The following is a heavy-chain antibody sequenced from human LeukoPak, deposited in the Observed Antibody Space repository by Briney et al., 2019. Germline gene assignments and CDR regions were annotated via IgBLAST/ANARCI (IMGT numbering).Heavy chain of an antibody. D-gene: IGHD3-16*01. CDR1: GITFRSYG. V-gene: IGHV3-33*01. Sequence: PGGSLRLSCAASGITFRSYGMHWVRQAPGKGLEWVAPIWYDGSKQYYGDSVKGRFTISRDNSKNMLYLEMHSLRAEDTAIYYCASGTIPFTFGEIWSLDYWGQGTLVTVSS. CDR2: IWYDGSKQ. J-gene: IGHJ4*02. CDR3: ASGTIPFTFGEIWSLDY.